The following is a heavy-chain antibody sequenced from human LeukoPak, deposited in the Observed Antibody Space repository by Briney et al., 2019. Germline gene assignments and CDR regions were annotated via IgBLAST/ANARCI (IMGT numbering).Heavy chain of an antibody. CDR1: GFTFDDYA. CDR2: ISGDGGST. Sequence: GGSLRLSCAASGFTFDDYAMHWVRQAPGKGLEWVSLISGDGGSTYYADSVKGRFTISRDKSKTSLYLQMNNLRPEDTALYYCAKDVPYYYGSGKLRWFDPWGQGTLVTVSS. D-gene: IGHD3-10*01. CDR3: AKDVPYYYGSGKLRWFDP. V-gene: IGHV3-43*02. J-gene: IGHJ5*02.